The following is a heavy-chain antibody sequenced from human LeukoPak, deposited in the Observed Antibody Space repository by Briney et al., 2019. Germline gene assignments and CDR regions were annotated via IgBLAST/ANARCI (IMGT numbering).Heavy chain of an antibody. CDR2: ISYDGSNK. CDR1: GFTFSSYA. V-gene: IGHV3-30*04. Sequence: AGGSLRLSCAASGFTFSSYAMHWVRQAPGKGLEWVAVISYDGSNKYYADSVKGRFTISRDNSKNTLYLQMNSLRAEDTAVYYCARDGAWDGYNGWGQGTLVTVSS. CDR3: ARDGAWDGYNG. J-gene: IGHJ4*02. D-gene: IGHD5-24*01.